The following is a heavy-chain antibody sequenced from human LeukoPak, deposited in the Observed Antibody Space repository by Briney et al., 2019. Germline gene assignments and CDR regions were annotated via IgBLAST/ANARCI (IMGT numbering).Heavy chain of an antibody. CDR2: IYYSGST. CDR1: GGSISSYY. CDR3: ARHELSFGDFWSGYRFDY. Sequence: SETLSLTCTVSGGSISSYYWSWIRQPPGKGLEWIGYIYYSGSTNYNPSLKSRVTISVDTSKNQFSLKLSSVTAADTAVYYCARHELSFGDFWSGYRFDYWGQGTLVTVSS. V-gene: IGHV4-59*08. J-gene: IGHJ4*02. D-gene: IGHD3-3*01.